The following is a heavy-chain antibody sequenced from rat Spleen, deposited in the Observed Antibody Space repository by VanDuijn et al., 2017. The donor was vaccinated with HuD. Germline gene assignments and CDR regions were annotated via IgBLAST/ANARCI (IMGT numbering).Heavy chain of an antibody. CDR3: TRESLPGFNSHWFLS. Sequence: QVQLKESGPGLVQPSQTLSLTCTVSGFSLTSYNVHWVRQPTGKGLEWMGIIWTGGSTDYNSALKSRLSISRETSKSQVFLKVDSLQTEDTATYFCTRESLPGFNSHWFLSWGQGTLVTVSS. CDR1: GFSLTSYN. V-gene: IGHV2-30*01. J-gene: IGHJ3*01. D-gene: IGHD1-4*01. CDR2: IWTGGST.